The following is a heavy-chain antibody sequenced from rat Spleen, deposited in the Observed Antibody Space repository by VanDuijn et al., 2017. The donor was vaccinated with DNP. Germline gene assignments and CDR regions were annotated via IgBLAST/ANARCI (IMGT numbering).Heavy chain of an antibody. Sequence: QVQLKESGPGLVQPSQTLSLACTVSGFSLTSYHMHWVRQPSGKGLEWIGGIWSGGSTDYNSALKSRLSISRDTSKSQVLLKMNSLQTEDTAMYFCVRSLTGSDWGQGLMVTVSS. CDR3: VRSLTGSD. D-gene: IGHD5-1*01. CDR1: GFSLTSYH. V-gene: IGHV2-15*01. J-gene: IGHJ2*01. CDR2: IWSGGST.